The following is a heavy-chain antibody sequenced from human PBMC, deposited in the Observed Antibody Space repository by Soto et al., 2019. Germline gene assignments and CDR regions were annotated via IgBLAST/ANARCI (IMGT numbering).Heavy chain of an antibody. D-gene: IGHD4-4*01. CDR3: TTDRFYSPVDS. Sequence: PGGSLRLSCAASGLTLTGYWMHWVRQAPGKGLEWVGRIKSKTAGGTTDYAAPVKGRFVISRDDSKNTLYLQMNSLKTEETALYYCTTDRFYSPVDSWGQGTLVTVSS. J-gene: IGHJ4*02. CDR2: IKSKTAGGTT. V-gene: IGHV3-15*01. CDR1: GLTLTGYW.